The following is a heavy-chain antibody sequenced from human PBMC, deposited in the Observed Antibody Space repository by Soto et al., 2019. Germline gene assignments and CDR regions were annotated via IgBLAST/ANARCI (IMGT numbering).Heavy chain of an antibody. CDR1: GGSISSGDYY. J-gene: IGHJ3*02. V-gene: IGHV4-31*03. Sequence: SETLSLTCTVSGGSISSGDYYWSWIRQHPGRGLEWIGYIYYSGSTYYNPSLKSRVIISEDTSKNQFSLKLNSVTAADTAVYYCASLPPDIAATNEPFDIWGQGTVVTVSS. CDR2: IYYSGST. D-gene: IGHD5-12*01. CDR3: ASLPPDIAATNEPFDI.